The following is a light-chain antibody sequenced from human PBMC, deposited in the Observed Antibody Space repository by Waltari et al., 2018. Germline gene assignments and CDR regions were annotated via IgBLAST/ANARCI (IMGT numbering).Light chain of an antibody. Sequence: QPVLPPPPSVSGTPGQRITLSCSGSSSTIRADFDVHWYPMSPGVPPKLLIYANDIRPSGVPDRFSGSKSGTSASLAITGLQPEDEADYYCQSYDKTLRQVFGGGTRVTVL. J-gene: IGLJ2*01. CDR2: AND. V-gene: IGLV1-40*01. CDR3: QSYDKTLRQV. CDR1: SSTIRADFD.